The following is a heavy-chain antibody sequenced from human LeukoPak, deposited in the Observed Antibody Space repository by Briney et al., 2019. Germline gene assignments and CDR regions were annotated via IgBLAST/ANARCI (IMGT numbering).Heavy chain of an antibody. CDR1: GGSFSGYY. Sequence: PSETLSLTCAVYGGSFSGYYWSWIRQPPGKGLEWIGEINHSGSTNYNPSLQSRVTISVDTAKNQFSLKLSSVTAAATAVYYCARETAWIHYFDYWGQGTLVTVSS. D-gene: IGHD1-1*01. J-gene: IGHJ4*02. CDR3: ARETAWIHYFDY. CDR2: INHSGST. V-gene: IGHV4-34*01.